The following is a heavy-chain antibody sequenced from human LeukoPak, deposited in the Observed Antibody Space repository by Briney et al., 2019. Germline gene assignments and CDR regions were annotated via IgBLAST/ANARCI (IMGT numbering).Heavy chain of an antibody. V-gene: IGHV3-23*01. CDR1: GFNFRDAA. CDR2: IGSVGDST. CDR3: AKDIQLST. D-gene: IGHD5-24*01. J-gene: IGHJ3*01. Sequence: GGSLRLSCAASGFNFRDAAMTWVRQAPGKGLEWVSLIGSVGDSTYYADSVKGRFTISRDNSENTLSLQMNSLRVEDTAIYYCAKDIQLSTWGLGTMVTVSS.